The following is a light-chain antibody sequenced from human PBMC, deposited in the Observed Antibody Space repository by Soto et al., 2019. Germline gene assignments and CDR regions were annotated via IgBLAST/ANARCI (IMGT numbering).Light chain of an antibody. CDR1: NSDVGGYNY. J-gene: IGLJ1*01. V-gene: IGLV2-14*01. CDR3: SCYISSTTLYS. CDR2: EVS. Sequence: QSVLTQPASVSGSPGQSIIISCTGTNSDVGGYNYVSWYQQHPGKAPKLMIYEVSSRPLGVSGRFSGSKSGNTASLTISWLQAEDEADYYCSCYISSTTLYSFGTGTRSPS.